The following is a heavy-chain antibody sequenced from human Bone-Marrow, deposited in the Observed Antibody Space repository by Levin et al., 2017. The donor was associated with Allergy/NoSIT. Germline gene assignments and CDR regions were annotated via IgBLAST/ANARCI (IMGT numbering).Heavy chain of an antibody. V-gene: IGHV1-46*01. CDR2: ITPGGGTT. Sequence: GESLKISCKASGYTLTNYYFHWVRQAPGQGLEWMGLITPGGGTTIYAQKFQGRVTMTRDTSTSTEYMDLSSLRSEDTAVYYCARESLDITRPGKNFDYWGQGTPVTVTS. D-gene: IGHD5-12*01. CDR3: ARESLDITRPGKNFDY. J-gene: IGHJ4*02. CDR1: GYTLTNYY.